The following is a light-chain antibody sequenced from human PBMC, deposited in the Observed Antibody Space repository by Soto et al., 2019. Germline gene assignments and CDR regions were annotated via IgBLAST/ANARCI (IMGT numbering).Light chain of an antibody. CDR3: QQYNNWPPIT. CDR2: RAT. V-gene: IGKV3D-15*01. CDR1: HSVSSN. J-gene: IGKJ5*01. Sequence: EIVMTQSPATLSVSPGERATLSCRASHSVSSNYLAWYQQKRGQAPRLLIYRATTRATGIPDRFSGSGFGTDFTLTISSLQSEDFAVYYCQQYNNWPPITFGQGTRLEIK.